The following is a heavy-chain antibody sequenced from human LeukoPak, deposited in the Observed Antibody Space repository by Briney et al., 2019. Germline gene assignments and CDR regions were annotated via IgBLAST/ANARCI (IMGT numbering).Heavy chain of an antibody. V-gene: IGHV3-20*01. CDR3: ARDVDYYDSSGGKGPFDY. Sequence: PGGSLRLSCAASGFTFDDYGMSWVRQAPGKGLERVSGINWNGGSTGYADSVKGRFTISRDNAKNSLYLQMNSLRAEDTALYHCARDVDYYDSSGGKGPFDYWGQGTLVTVSS. CDR2: INWNGGST. J-gene: IGHJ4*02. CDR1: GFTFDDYG. D-gene: IGHD3-22*01.